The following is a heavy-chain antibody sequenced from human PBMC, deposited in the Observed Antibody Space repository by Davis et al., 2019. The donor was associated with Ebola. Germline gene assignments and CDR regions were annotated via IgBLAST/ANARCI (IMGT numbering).Heavy chain of an antibody. D-gene: IGHD4/OR15-4a*01. CDR3: ARNYGGHDG. V-gene: IGHV3-48*02. J-gene: IGHJ4*02. Sequence: GGSLRLSCAASGFTFSSYTMSWVRQAPGKGLEWVSYISSSSTSIYYADSVKGRFTISRDNAKNSLYLQVNGLRDEDTAVYYCARNYGGHDGWGQGTLVTVSS. CDR1: GFTFSSYT. CDR2: ISSSSTSI.